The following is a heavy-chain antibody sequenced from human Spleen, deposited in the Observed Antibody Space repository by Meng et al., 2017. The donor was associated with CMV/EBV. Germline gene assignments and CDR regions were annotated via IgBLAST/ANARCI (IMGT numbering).Heavy chain of an antibody. J-gene: IGHJ3*02. V-gene: IGHV4-34*01. CDR2: IYYSGST. CDR1: GGSFSGYY. D-gene: IGHD5-24*01. CDR3: ARDLVLESDAFDI. Sequence: SETLSLTCAVYGGSFSGYYWSWIRQPSGKGLEWIGSIYYSGSTYYNASLKSRVTISVDTSKNQFSLKLSSVTAADTAVYYCARDLVLESDAFDIWGQGTMVTVSS.